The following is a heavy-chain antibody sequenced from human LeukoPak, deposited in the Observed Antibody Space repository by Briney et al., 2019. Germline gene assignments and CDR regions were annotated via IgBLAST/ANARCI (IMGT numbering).Heavy chain of an antibody. J-gene: IGHJ6*02. CDR1: GFTLSGYG. CDR3: AKAWGSGSYFYMDV. CDR2: ISYDGGNK. Sequence: PGGSLRLSCVASGFTLSGYGMHWVRQAPGKGLEWVAVISYDGGNKYYADSLKGRFTISRDNSKNTLYLQMNSLRAEDTAVYYCAKAWGSGSYFYMDVWGRGTTVTVSS. V-gene: IGHV3-30*18. D-gene: IGHD3-10*01.